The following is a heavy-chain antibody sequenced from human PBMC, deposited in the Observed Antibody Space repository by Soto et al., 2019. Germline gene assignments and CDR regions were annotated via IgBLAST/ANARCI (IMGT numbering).Heavy chain of an antibody. J-gene: IGHJ4*02. CDR3: AKGPIFGVENIYDY. V-gene: IGHV3-23*01. CDR2: MSGAGRSS. Sequence: DVQLLESGGDLAQPGGSLRLSCAASGFTFSSYAMSWVRQAPGKGLEWVSSMSGAGRSSYDADSVKGRFTISRDNSKNTLYLQMNNLRAEDTALYYCAKGPIFGVENIYDYWGQGTLVTVSS. CDR1: GFTFSSYA. D-gene: IGHD3-3*01.